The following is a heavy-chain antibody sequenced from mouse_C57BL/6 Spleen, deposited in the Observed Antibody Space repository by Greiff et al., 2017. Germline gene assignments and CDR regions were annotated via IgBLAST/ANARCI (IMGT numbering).Heavy chain of an antibody. J-gene: IGHJ3*01. CDR1: GFNIKDYY. Sequence: VQLQESGAELVKPGASVKLSCTASGFNIKDYYMHWVKQRTEKGLEWIGRIDPEDGETKYDPKVQGKATISEDKDSNTAYLKLSSLTSEDTAVYYGATGTAWFAYGGQGTLVTVSA. CDR3: ATGTAWFAY. D-gene: IGHD4-1*01. CDR2: IDPEDGET. V-gene: IGHV14-2*01.